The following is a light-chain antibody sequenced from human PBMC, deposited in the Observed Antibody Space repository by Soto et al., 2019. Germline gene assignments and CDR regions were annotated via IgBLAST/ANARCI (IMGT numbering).Light chain of an antibody. Sequence: QSALTQPASVSGSPGQSITISCTGTSGDIGGYNYVSWYRQHPGKAPKLMIHDVTNRPSGVSNRFSGSKSGNTASLTISGLQAEDEADYCCSSYTSSSTLVFGGGTKLTVL. CDR1: SGDIGGYNY. J-gene: IGLJ3*02. V-gene: IGLV2-14*01. CDR3: SSYTSSSTLV. CDR2: DVT.